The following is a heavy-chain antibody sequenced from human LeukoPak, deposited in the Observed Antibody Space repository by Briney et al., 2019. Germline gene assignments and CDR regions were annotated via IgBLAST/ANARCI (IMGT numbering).Heavy chain of an antibody. D-gene: IGHD5-18*01. CDR2: ISYADGSYK. CDR3: ARDLKSGGYSQGSAGFFDS. Sequence: GRPLRLSCAASGFTFSTYAMHWVRQAPGKGLEWVASISYADGSYKYYADSVKGRFTISRDSSENTLYLQMNSLRAEDTAVYYCARDLKSGGYSQGSAGFFDSWGQGTLVTVSS. J-gene: IGHJ4*02. CDR1: GFTFSTYA. V-gene: IGHV3-30*01.